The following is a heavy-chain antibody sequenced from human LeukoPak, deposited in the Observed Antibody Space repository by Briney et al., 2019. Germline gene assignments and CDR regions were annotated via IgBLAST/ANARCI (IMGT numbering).Heavy chain of an antibody. CDR2: ISSSSSYI. D-gene: IGHD2-2*01. J-gene: IGHJ4*02. CDR3: VKSAAPYFDY. CDR1: GFTFSSYS. V-gene: IGHV3-21*01. Sequence: GGSLRLSCAASGFTFSSYSMNWVRQAPGKGLEWVSSISSSSSYIHYADSVKGRFTISRDNAKNSLYLQMNSLRAEDTAVYYCVKSAAPYFDYWGQGTLVTVSS.